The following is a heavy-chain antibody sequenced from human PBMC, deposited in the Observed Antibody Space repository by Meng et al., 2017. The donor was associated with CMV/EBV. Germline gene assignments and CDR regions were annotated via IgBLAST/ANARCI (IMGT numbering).Heavy chain of an antibody. CDR3: ATLYGSGSYLRRGAGPADY. V-gene: IGHV4-39*07. CDR1: GGSISSSSYY. J-gene: IGHJ4*02. CDR2: IYYSGST. Sequence: GSLRLSCTVSGGSISSSSYYWGWIRQPPGKGLEWIGSIYYSGSTYYNPSLKSQVTISVDTSKNQFSLKLSSVTAADTAVYYCATLYGSGSYLRRGAGPADYWGQGTLVTVSS. D-gene: IGHD3-10*01.